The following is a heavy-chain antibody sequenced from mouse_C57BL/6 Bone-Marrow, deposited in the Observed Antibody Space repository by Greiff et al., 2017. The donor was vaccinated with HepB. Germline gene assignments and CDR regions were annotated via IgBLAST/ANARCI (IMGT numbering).Heavy chain of an antibody. CDR2: IDPSDSYT. CDR3: ARPLITTVVGGDY. D-gene: IGHD1-1*01. Sequence: QVQLKESGAELVKPGASVKLSCKASGYTFTSYWMQWVKQRPGPGLEWIGEIDPSDSYTNYNQKFKGKATLTVDTSSSTAYMQLSSLTSEDSAVYYCARPLITTVVGGDYWGQGTTLTVSS. V-gene: IGHV1-50*01. CDR1: GYTFTSYW. J-gene: IGHJ2*01.